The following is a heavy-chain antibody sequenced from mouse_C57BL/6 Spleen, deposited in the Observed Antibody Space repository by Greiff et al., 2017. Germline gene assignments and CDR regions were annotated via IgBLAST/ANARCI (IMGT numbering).Heavy chain of an antibody. V-gene: IGHV5-17*01. CDR2: ISSGSSTI. D-gene: IGHD1-1*01. CDR1: GFTFSDYG. CDR3: ARTAVVGYFDY. Sequence: EVKLMESGGGLVKPGGSLKLSCAASGFTFSDYGMHWVRQAPEKGLEWVAYISSGSSTIYYADTVKGRFTISRDNAKNTLFLQMTSLRSEDTAMYYCARTAVVGYFDYWGQGTTLTVSS. J-gene: IGHJ2*01.